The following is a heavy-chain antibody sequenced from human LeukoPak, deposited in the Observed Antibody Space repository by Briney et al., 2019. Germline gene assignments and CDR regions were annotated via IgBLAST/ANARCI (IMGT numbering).Heavy chain of an antibody. D-gene: IGHD5-12*01. V-gene: IGHV3-21*01. J-gene: IGHJ4*02. CDR2: ISSSSSYI. CDR3: ARESWTVASSFDY. Sequence: PGGSLRLSCAASGFTFSSYSMNWVRQAPGKGLEWVSSISSSSSYIYYADSVKGRFTISRDNAKNSLYLQMNSLRAEDTAVYYCARESWTVASSFDYWGQGTLVTVSS. CDR1: GFTFSSYS.